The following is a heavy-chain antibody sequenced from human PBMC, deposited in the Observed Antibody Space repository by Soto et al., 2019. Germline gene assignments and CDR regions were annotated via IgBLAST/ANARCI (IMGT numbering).Heavy chain of an antibody. CDR3: AGQGGGDGYRYFSGYYFAMDV. CDR1: GYDFSTYW. V-gene: IGHV5-51*01. Sequence: PGESLKISCKGSGYDFSTYWIGWVRQMPGKGLEWMGIIYPPDSDTRYSPSFRGQVTMSVDKSISTAYLQWSSLKASDTAMYYCAGQGGGDGYRYFSGYYFAMDVWGQGTTVTVSS. D-gene: IGHD5-18*01. J-gene: IGHJ6*02. CDR2: IYPPDSDT.